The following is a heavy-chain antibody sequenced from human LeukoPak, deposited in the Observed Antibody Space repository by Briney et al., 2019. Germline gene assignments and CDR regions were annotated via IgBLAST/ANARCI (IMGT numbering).Heavy chain of an antibody. CDR1: GGSLSSGGYY. J-gene: IGHJ4*02. D-gene: IGHD4-11*01. CDR3: ERTRGSDYLSPLYY. Sequence: PSQTLSLTCTVSGGSLSSGGYYWSWIRQPPGKGLEWIGYIYYSGSTYYNPSLKSRVTISVDTSKNQFSLKLSSVTAADTAVYYCERTRGSDYLSPLYYWGKGTLVTVSS. CDR2: IYYSGST. V-gene: IGHV4-31*02.